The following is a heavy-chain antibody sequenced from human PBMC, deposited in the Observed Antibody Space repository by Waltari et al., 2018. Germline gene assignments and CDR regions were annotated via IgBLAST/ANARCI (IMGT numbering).Heavy chain of an antibody. CDR3: ARDTLRGSRDY. CDR2: IYTSGST. V-gene: IGHV4-61*02. CDR1: GGSISSGSYY. D-gene: IGHD1-26*01. J-gene: IGHJ4*02. Sequence: QVQLQESGPGLVKPSQTLSLTCTVSGGSISSGSYYWSWIRQPAGKGLDGIGRIYTSGSTNYNPSLKRRVTISVDTSKNQFSLKLSSVTAADTAVYYCARDTLRGSRDYWGQGTLVTVSS.